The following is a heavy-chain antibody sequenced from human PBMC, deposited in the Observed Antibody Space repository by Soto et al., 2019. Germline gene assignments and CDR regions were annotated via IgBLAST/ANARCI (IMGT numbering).Heavy chain of an antibody. J-gene: IGHJ4*01. V-gene: IGHV3-23*01. D-gene: IGHD2-2*01. CDR3: VRKYPGTRPFDY. Sequence: GGSLRLSYAASGFPFTRYPMNRVRPAPGKGLAWVSAIGTDGNTYYANSVKGRFTISRDNSRTTLYLQMNSLRVEDTALYYCVRKYPGTRPFDYWGQGTLVTSPQ. CDR1: GFPFTRYP. CDR2: IGTDGNT.